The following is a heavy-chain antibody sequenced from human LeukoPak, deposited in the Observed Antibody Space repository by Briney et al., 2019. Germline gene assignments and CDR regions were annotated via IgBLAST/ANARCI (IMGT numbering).Heavy chain of an antibody. CDR3: ARDLRGPYSGSYRPFDY. J-gene: IGHJ4*02. V-gene: IGHV3-48*03. Sequence: PGGSLRLSCAASGFTFSSYEMNWVRQAPGEGLEWVSYISSSGSTIYYADSVKGRFTISRDNAKNSLYLQMNSLRAEDTAVYYCARDLRGPYSGSYRPFDYWGQGTLVTVSS. CDR1: GFTFSSYE. D-gene: IGHD1-26*01. CDR2: ISSSGSTI.